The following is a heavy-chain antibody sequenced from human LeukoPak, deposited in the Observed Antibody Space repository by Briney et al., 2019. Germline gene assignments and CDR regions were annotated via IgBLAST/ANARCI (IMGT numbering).Heavy chain of an antibody. D-gene: IGHD6-19*01. CDR3: ARGRSSGWYFDY. CDR2: TYYRSKWYN. Sequence: SQTLSLTCAISGDSVSSNSAAWTWIRQSPSRGLEWLGRTYYRSKWYNDYAVSVISRITINADTSKNQFSLQLNSVTPEDTAMYYCARGRSSGWYFDYWGQGTLVTVSS. V-gene: IGHV6-1*01. J-gene: IGHJ4*02. CDR1: GDSVSSNSAA.